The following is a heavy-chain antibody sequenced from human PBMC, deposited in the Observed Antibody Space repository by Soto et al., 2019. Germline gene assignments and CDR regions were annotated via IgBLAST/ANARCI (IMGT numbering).Heavy chain of an antibody. CDR1: GLTFNRYW. CDR2: INTDGSNT. V-gene: IGHV3-74*01. Sequence: GGSLRLSCSASGLTFNRYWMHWVRHAPGKGLVWVSHINTDGSNTNYADSVKGRFTISRDNAKSTLFLQTNSLRDEDTAVYYCAREFCSGGNCYTYYFDPWGQGIPVTVSS. D-gene: IGHD2-15*01. CDR3: AREFCSGGNCYTYYFDP. J-gene: IGHJ5*02.